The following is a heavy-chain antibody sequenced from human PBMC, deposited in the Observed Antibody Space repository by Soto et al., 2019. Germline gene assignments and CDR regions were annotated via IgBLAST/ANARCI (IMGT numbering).Heavy chain of an antibody. CDR2: IKSKIDGGTT. J-gene: IGHJ4*01. V-gene: IGHV3-15*07. D-gene: IGHD3-22*01. CDR3: TTDSHFTMKLVRFDY. Sequence: GSLRLSFAASCFTFTTAWINWVRQAPGKGLEWVGRIKSKIDGGTTDFAAPVKGRFAISRDDSRNMVYFQMNSLEIEDTAVYYCTTDSHFTMKLVRFDYWGLGTLVTVSS. CDR1: CFTFTTAW.